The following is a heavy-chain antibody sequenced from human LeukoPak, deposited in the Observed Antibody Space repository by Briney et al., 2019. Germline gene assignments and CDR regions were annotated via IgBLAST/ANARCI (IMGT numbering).Heavy chain of an antibody. J-gene: IGHJ5*02. Sequence: SETLSLTCAVYGGSFSGYYWSWIRQPPGKGLEWIGEINHSGSTNYNPSLKSRVTISVDTSKNQFSLKLSSVTAADTAVYYCXXXXGTTRGWFDPWGQGTLVTVSS. CDR3: XXXXGTTRGWFDP. V-gene: IGHV4-34*01. CDR1: GGSFSGYY. CDR2: INHSGST. D-gene: IGHD1-1*01.